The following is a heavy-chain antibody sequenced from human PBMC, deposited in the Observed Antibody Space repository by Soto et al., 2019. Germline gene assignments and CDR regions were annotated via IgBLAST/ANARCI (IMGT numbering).Heavy chain of an antibody. Sequence: AAVKVSCKASGYTFTSYYMHWVRQAPGQGXEWMGIINPSGGSTSYAQKFQGRVTMTRDTSTSTVYMELSSLRSEDTAVYYCARALYYDILTGYYSPSYYYYGMDVWGQGTTVTVSS. V-gene: IGHV1-46*01. CDR1: GYTFTSYY. D-gene: IGHD3-9*01. J-gene: IGHJ6*02. CDR2: INPSGGST. CDR3: ARALYYDILTGYYSPSYYYYGMDV.